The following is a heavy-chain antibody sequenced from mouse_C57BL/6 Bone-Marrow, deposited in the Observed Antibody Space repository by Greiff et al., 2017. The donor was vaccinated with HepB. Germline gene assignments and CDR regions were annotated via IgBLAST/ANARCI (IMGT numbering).Heavy chain of an antibody. CDR2: IYPGGGYT. D-gene: IGHD1-1*01. J-gene: IGHJ2*01. Sequence: QVQLKQSGAELVRPGPSVKMSCKASGYTFTNYWIGWAKQRPGHGLEWIGDIYPGGGYTNYNEKFKGKATLTADKSSSTAYMQFSSLTSEDSAIYYCARSGVVAPFDYWGQGTTLTVSS. CDR1: GYTFTNYW. V-gene: IGHV1-63*01. CDR3: ARSGVVAPFDY.